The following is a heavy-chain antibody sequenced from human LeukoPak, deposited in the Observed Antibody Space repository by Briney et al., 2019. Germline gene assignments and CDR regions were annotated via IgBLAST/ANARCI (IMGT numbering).Heavy chain of an antibody. J-gene: IGHJ4*02. CDR2: IYYSGST. Sequence: SETLSLTCTVSGGSISSSSYYWGWIRQPPGKGLEWIGSIYYSGSTYYNPSLKSRVTISVDTSKNQFSLKLSSVTAADTAVYYCASSSSWSGSSIDYWGQGTLVTVSS. V-gene: IGHV4-39*07. CDR3: ASSSSWSGSSIDY. CDR1: GGSISSSSYY. D-gene: IGHD6-13*01.